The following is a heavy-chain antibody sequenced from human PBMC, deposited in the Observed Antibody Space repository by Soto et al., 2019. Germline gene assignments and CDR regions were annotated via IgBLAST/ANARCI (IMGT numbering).Heavy chain of an antibody. J-gene: IGHJ4*02. V-gene: IGHV4-59*01. CDR3: ARVDWGSFDY. CDR2: IYYSGST. D-gene: IGHD7-27*01. CDR1: AVSINAYY. Sequence: PSETLSLTCTFSAVSINAYYWSWIRQPPGKGLEWIGYIYYSGSTNYNPSLKSRVTISVDTSKNQFSLKLSSVTAADTAVYYCARVDWGSFDYWGQGTLVNVSS.